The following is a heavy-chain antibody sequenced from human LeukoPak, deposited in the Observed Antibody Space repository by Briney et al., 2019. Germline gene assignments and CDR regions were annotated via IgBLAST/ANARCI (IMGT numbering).Heavy chain of an antibody. CDR2: ISSNGDST. Sequence: GGSLRLSCAASGFTFSSCAMHWVRQAPGKGLEYVSAISSNGDSTYYANSVKGRFTISRDNSKNTLYLQMNSLRAEDTAVYYCAKDRTDRGYWGQGTLVTVSS. CDR1: GFTFSSCA. CDR3: AKDRTDRGY. V-gene: IGHV3-64*01. D-gene: IGHD2-15*01. J-gene: IGHJ4*02.